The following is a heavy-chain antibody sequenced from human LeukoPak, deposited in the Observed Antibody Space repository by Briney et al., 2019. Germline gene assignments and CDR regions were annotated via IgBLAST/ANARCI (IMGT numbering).Heavy chain of an antibody. V-gene: IGHV1-24*01. CDR3: VTGFTTMAVDYFDY. Sequence: ASVKVSCKVSGKTLSDLSIHWLRQPPGKGLEWLGGSDPEDGERIYAQMSQGRVTMTEDTSIDTAYMELSSLRSEDTAVYYCVTGFTTMAVDYFDYWGQGTLATVSP. D-gene: IGHD5-18*01. J-gene: IGHJ4*02. CDR2: SDPEDGER. CDR1: GKTLSDLS.